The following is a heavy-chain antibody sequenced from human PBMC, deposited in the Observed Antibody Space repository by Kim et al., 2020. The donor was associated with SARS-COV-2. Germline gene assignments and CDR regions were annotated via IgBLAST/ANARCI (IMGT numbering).Heavy chain of an antibody. CDR3: ARSLFMITFGGVIVTDDLIRDY. CDR1: GGSISSSSYS. V-gene: IGHV4-39*01. CDR2: IYYSGST. J-gene: IGHJ4*02. Sequence: SETLSLTCTVSGGSISSSSYSWGWIRQPPGKGLEWIGSIYYSGSTYYNPSLKSRLTISVDTSKNQFSLKLSSVTAADTAVYYGARSLFMITFGGVIVTDDLIRDYWGQGTLVTVSS. D-gene: IGHD3-16*02.